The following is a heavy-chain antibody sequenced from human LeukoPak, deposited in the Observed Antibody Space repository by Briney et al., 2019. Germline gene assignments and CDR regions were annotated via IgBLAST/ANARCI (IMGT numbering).Heavy chain of an antibody. Sequence: SETLSLTCTVSGGSISSYYWSWIRQPPGKGLEWIGYIYYSGSTNYNPSLKSRVTISVDTSKNQFSLKLSSVTAADTAVYYCARGGSWFDPWGQGTLVTVSS. CDR1: GGSISSYY. CDR2: IYYSGST. CDR3: ARGGSWFDP. V-gene: IGHV4-59*01. J-gene: IGHJ5*02. D-gene: IGHD2-15*01.